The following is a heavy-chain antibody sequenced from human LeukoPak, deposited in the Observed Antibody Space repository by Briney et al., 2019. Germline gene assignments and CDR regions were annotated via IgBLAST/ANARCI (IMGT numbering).Heavy chain of an antibody. J-gene: IGHJ3*02. Sequence: GASVKVSCKASGYTFTGYYMHWVRQAPGQGLEWMGWINPNSGGTNYAQKFQERVTITRDMSTSTAYMELSSLRSEDTAVYYCAAPGSEDIWGQGTMVTVSS. V-gene: IGHV1-2*02. D-gene: IGHD3-10*01. CDR1: GYTFTGYY. CDR2: INPNSGGT. CDR3: AAPGSEDI.